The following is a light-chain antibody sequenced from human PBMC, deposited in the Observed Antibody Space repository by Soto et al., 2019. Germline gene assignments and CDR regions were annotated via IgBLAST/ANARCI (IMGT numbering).Light chain of an antibody. Sequence: EIVMTQSPATLSVSPGERATLSCRASQSISSKLGWYQQRPGQAPRLLIYGASTMATVIPARFSGSGSGTEFPLTISSLQSEDSAVYYCQQYNSWTTITFGQGTRLEIK. V-gene: IGKV3-15*01. CDR1: QSISSK. J-gene: IGKJ5*01. CDR2: GAS. CDR3: QQYNSWTTIT.